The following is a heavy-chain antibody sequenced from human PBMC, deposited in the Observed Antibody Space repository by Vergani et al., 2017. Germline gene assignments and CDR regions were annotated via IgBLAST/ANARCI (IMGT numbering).Heavy chain of an antibody. J-gene: IGHJ6*02. Sequence: EVQLVQSGAEVKKPGESLKISCKGSGYSFTSYWIGWVRQMPGKGLEWMGIIYPGDSDTRYSPSFQGQVTISADKSISTAYLQWSSLKASDTAMYYCARHVSQIYYYYGMDVWGQGTTVTVSS. CDR2: IYPGDSDT. CDR1: GYSFTSYW. D-gene: IGHD3-3*02. CDR3: ARHVSQIYYYYGMDV. V-gene: IGHV5-51*01.